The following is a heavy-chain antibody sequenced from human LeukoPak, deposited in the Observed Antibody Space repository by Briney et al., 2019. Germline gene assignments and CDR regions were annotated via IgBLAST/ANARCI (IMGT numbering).Heavy chain of an antibody. CDR2: ISSNGFGT. Sequence: GGSLRLSCTASGFTFSTFHMHWVRQAPGKGLEWVSGISSNGFGTYYADSVKGRFTISRDNSKNILYLQMNSLRAEDTAVYYCARGWLDSWGQGTLVTVSS. CDR1: GFTFSTFH. J-gene: IGHJ5*01. V-gene: IGHV3-23*01. CDR3: ARGWLDS.